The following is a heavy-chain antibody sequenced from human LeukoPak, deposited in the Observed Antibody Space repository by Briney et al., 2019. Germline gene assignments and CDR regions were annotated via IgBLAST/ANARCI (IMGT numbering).Heavy chain of an antibody. Sequence: GGSLRLSCAASGFTFSDYYMSWIRQAPGKGLEWVSYSSGSSIYYADFVKGRFTISRDNAKNSLYLQMNSLRAEDTAVYYCARGGSSSGYVDYGAQGTLVPAPS. CDR3: ARGGSSSGYVDY. J-gene: IGHJ4*02. CDR2: SSGSSI. D-gene: IGHD6-13*01. CDR1: GFTFSDYY. V-gene: IGHV3-11*01.